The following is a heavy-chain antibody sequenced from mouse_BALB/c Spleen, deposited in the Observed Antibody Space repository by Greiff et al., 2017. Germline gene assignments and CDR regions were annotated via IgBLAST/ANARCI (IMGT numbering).Heavy chain of an antibody. CDR3: ARHEVRGPYFDY. D-gene: IGHD2-14*01. Sequence: EVKLMESGGGLVQPGGSLKLSCAASGFTFSSYTMSWVRQTPEKRLEWVAYISNGGGSTYYPDTVKGRFTISRDNAKNTLYLQMSSLKSEDTAMYYCARHEVRGPYFDYWGQGTTLTVSS. J-gene: IGHJ2*01. V-gene: IGHV5-12-2*01. CDR2: ISNGGGST. CDR1: GFTFSSYT.